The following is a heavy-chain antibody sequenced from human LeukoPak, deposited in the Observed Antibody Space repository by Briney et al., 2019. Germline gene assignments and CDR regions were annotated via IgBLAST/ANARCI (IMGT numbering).Heavy chain of an antibody. CDR2: INHSGST. D-gene: IGHD2-2*01. J-gene: IGHJ4*02. CDR3: ASRVPAARDFDY. CDR1: GGSFSGYY. V-gene: IGHV4-34*01. Sequence: SETLSLTCAVYGGSFSGYYWSWIRQPPGKGLEWIGEINHSGSTNYNPSLKSQVTISVDTSKNQFSLKLSSVTAADTAVYYCASRVPAARDFDYWGQGTLVTVSS.